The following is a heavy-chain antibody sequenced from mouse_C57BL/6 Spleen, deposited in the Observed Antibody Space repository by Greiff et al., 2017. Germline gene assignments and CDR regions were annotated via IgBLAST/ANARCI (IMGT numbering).Heavy chain of an antibody. Sequence: QVQLQQPGAELVKPGASVKVSCKASGYTFTSYWMHWVKQRPGQGLEWIGRIHPSDSDTNYNQKFKGKATLTVDKSSSTAYMQISSLTSEDSAVYYCARMTTVVARYFDVWGTGTTVTVSS. CDR2: IHPSDSDT. V-gene: IGHV1-74*01. J-gene: IGHJ1*03. CDR3: ARMTTVVARYFDV. CDR1: GYTFTSYW. D-gene: IGHD1-1*01.